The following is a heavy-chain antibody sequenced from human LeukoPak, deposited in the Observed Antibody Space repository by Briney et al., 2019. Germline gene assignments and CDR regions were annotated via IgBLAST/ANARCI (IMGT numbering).Heavy chain of an antibody. V-gene: IGHV3-7*03. D-gene: IGHD3-10*01. J-gene: IGHJ5*01. CDR2: IKYDGTEK. CDR1: EFTFSNYW. CDR3: ARERVRRRWFDS. Sequence: GGSLRLSCTASEFTFSNYWMSWVRQAPGKGLEWVANIKYDGTEKYYVDSVKGRLTISRDNAKNSLYLQMNSLRAEDTAVYYCARERVRRRWFDSWGQGTLVTVSS.